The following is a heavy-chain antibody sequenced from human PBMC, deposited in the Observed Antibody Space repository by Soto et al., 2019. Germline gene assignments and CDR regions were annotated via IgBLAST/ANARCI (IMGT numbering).Heavy chain of an antibody. CDR2: IDPSDSYT. J-gene: IGHJ4*02. Sequence: GESLKISGKGSGYSFTSYWISWVRQMPGKGLEWMGRIDPSDSYTNYSPSFQGHVTISADKSISTAYLQWSSLKASDTAMYYCARHVRTTLNPDYFDYWGQGTLVTVSS. CDR3: ARHVRTTLNPDYFDY. V-gene: IGHV5-10-1*01. CDR1: GYSFTSYW.